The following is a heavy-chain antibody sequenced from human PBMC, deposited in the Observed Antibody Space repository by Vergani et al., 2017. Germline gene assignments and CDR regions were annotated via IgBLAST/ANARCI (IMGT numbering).Heavy chain of an antibody. CDR2: ISYDGTQK. CDR3: ATKSCGTPGCQIGYFRE. D-gene: IGHD1-1*01. V-gene: IGHV3-30*03. Sequence: QVQLVESGGGVVQPGGSLRLSCGASGFTFSNYGMHWVRQAPGKGLEWVAVISYDGTQKYYADSVKGRFTISRDNSKSTLYLQMNSLRTEDTAVYYCATKSCGTPGCQIGYFREWGQGTLVTVSS. CDR1: GFTFSNYG. J-gene: IGHJ1*01.